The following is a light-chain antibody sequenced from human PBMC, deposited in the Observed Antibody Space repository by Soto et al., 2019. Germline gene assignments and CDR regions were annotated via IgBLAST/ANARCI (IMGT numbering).Light chain of an antibody. CDR2: GAS. V-gene: IGKV3-15*01. CDR1: QSVSSN. CDR3: QQYNNWPPWT. Sequence: IEMTQSPATLSVSPGERATLSCRASQSVSSNLVWYQQKPGQAPRLLIYGASTRATGIPARFSGSGSGTDFTLTISSLQSEDFAVYYCQQYNNWPPWTFGQGTKVDI. J-gene: IGKJ1*01.